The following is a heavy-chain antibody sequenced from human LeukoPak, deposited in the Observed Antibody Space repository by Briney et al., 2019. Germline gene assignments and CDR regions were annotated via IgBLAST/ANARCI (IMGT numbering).Heavy chain of an antibody. CDR2: INHSGST. CDR1: GGSFSGYY. J-gene: IGHJ4*02. CDR3: ATGGGISSSSLAY. D-gene: IGHD6-6*01. Sequence: SETLSLTCAVYGGSFSGYYWSWIRQPPGKGLEWIGEINHSGSTNYNPSLKSRVTISVDTSKNQFSLKLSSVTAADTAVYYCATGGGISSSSLAYWGQGTLVTVSS. V-gene: IGHV4-34*01.